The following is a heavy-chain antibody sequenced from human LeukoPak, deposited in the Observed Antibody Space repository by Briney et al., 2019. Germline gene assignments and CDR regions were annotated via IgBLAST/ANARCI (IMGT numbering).Heavy chain of an antibody. CDR2: INSDGSST. J-gene: IGHJ5*02. CDR3: ARDLWSPLRYRSGGSCLREGS. V-gene: IGHV3-74*01. D-gene: IGHD2-15*01. Sequence: GGSLRLSCAASGFTFSSYWMHWVRQAPGKGLVWVSRINSDGSSTSYADSVKGRFTISRDNAKNTLYLQMNSLRDQDTAVYYCARDLWSPLRYRSGGSCLREGSWGQGTLVTVSS. CDR1: GFTFSSYW.